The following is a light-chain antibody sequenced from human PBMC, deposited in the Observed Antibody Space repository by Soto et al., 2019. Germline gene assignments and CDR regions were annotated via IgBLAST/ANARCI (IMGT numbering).Light chain of an antibody. CDR1: NSDVGAYNY. CDR2: EVF. CDR3: SSYTTNNTIYV. J-gene: IGLJ1*01. Sequence: QSVLTQPASVSGSPGQSITIPCTGTNSDVGAYNYVSWYQHHPGKAPKLMIYEVFIRPSGVSSRFSGSKYGSTASLTISGLQAEDEADYYCSSYTTNNTIYVFGIGTKVTV. V-gene: IGLV2-14*01.